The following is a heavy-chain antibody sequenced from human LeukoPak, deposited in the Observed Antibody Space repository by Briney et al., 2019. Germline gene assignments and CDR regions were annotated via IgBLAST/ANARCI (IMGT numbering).Heavy chain of an antibody. D-gene: IGHD6-13*01. V-gene: IGHV4-39*01. CDR1: GGSISSSSYY. CDR3: ARHGQQLEYYYYYMDV. CDR2: IYYSGST. Sequence: SETLSLTYTVSGGSISSSSYYWGWIRQPPGKGLEWIGSIYYSGSTYYNPSLKSRVTISVDTSKNQFSLKLSSVTAADTAVYYCARHGQQLEYYYYYMDVWGKGTTVTVSS. J-gene: IGHJ6*03.